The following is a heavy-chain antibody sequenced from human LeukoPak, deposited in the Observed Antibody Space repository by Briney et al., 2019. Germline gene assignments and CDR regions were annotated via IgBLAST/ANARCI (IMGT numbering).Heavy chain of an antibody. D-gene: IGHD3-16*01. V-gene: IGHV3-23*01. J-gene: IGHJ3*02. CDR3: ARGITFGATPHDAFDI. CDR1: GFTFSSYA. CDR2: ISGSGGST. Sequence: GGSLRLSCAASGFTFSSYAMSWVRQAPGKGLEWVSAISGSGGSTYYADSVKGRFTISRDNSKNTLYLQMNSLRAEDTAVYYCARGITFGATPHDAFDIWGQGTMVTVSS.